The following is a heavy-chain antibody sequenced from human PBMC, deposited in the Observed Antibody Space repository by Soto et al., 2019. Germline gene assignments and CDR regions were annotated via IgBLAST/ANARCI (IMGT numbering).Heavy chain of an antibody. J-gene: IGHJ4*02. Sequence: QVQLVQSGAEVKKPGSSVKVSCKASGGTFSSYAISWVRQAPGQGLEWMGGVIPIFGTANYAQKFQGRVTITADESTSTAYIELSSVRAEDTAVYYCARVHYYDSSGYYPPTSYWGQGTLVTVSS. CDR3: ARVHYYDSSGYYPPTSY. CDR2: VIPIFGTA. CDR1: GGTFSSYA. V-gene: IGHV1-69*01. D-gene: IGHD3-22*01.